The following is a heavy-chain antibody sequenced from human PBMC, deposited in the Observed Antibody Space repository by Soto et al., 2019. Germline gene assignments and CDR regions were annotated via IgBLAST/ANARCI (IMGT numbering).Heavy chain of an antibody. D-gene: IGHD6-19*01. J-gene: IGHJ6*02. Sequence: LRLSCATSFFPFRSYGIHWVRQAPGKGLEWVAVISYDGSNKYYADSVKGRFTISRDNSKNTLYLQMNSLRAEDTAVYYCAKDAWLARDYYYGMDVWGQGTTVTVSS. CDR3: AKDAWLARDYYYGMDV. CDR1: FFPFRSYG. V-gene: IGHV3-30*18. CDR2: ISYDGSNK.